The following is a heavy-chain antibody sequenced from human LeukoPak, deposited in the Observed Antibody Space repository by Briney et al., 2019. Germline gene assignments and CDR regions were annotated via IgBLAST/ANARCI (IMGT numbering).Heavy chain of an antibody. CDR1: GYTFTSYY. CDR2: INPSGGST. Sequence: ASVKVSCKASGYTFTSYYMHWVRQAPGQGLEWMGIINPSGGSTSYAQKFQGRVTMTRDTSTSTVYMELSSLRSEDTAVYYCARGRIAAAGTVPYYFDYWGQGTLVTVS. J-gene: IGHJ4*02. D-gene: IGHD6-13*01. CDR3: ARGRIAAAGTVPYYFDY. V-gene: IGHV1-46*01.